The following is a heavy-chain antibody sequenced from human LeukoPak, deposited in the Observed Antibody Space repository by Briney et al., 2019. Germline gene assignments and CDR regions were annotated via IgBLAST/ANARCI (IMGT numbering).Heavy chain of an antibody. CDR3: GSRLPNNDWYGLIGY. V-gene: IGHV3-30*04. CDR1: GFTFSSYA. D-gene: IGHD3-9*01. Sequence: GRSLRLSCAASGFTFSSYAMHWVRQAPGKGLEWVAVISYDGMKRYYAESVWGRFTISRDNSKNTLYLQMSSLRVEDTAVYYCGSRLPNNDWYGLIGYWGQGTLVTVSS. CDR2: ISYDGMKR. J-gene: IGHJ4*02.